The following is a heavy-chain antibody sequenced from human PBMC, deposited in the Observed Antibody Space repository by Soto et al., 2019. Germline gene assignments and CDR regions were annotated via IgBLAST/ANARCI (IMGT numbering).Heavy chain of an antibody. D-gene: IGHD2-21*02. V-gene: IGHV1-69*13. J-gene: IGHJ6*02. CDR1: GGTFSSYA. Sequence: SVKVSCKASGGTFSSYAISWVRQAPGQGLEWMGGVIPIFGTANYAQKFQGRVTITADESTSTAYMELSRLRSEDTAVYYCARVALGGNSGGTYYYYGMDVWGQGTTVTVSS. CDR2: VIPIFGTA. CDR3: ARVALGGNSGGTYYYYGMDV.